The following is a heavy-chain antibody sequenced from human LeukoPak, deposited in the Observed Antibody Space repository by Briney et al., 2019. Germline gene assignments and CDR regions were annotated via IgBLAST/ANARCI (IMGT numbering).Heavy chain of an antibody. Sequence: SQTLSLTCTVSGGSITSGGNYWSWIRQHPGEGLEWIGYISHSGSTYYNPSLKSRVTISVDTSKNQFSLQLSSVTAADTAVYYCARHYCGSSSCPGVDYWGRGTLVTVSS. J-gene: IGHJ4*02. CDR1: GGSITSGGNY. D-gene: IGHD2-2*01. CDR3: ARHYCGSSSCPGVDY. V-gene: IGHV4-31*03. CDR2: ISHSGST.